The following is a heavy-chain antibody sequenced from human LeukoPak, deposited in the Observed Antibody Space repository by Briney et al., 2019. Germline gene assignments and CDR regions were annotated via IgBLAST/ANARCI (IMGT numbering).Heavy chain of an antibody. D-gene: IGHD3-9*01. Sequence: ASVKVSCKASGYTFTSYGISWVRQAPGQGLEWMGWISAYNGNTNYAQKLQGRVTMTTDTSTSTAYMELRSLRSDDTAVYYCARDGELRYFDRRYYGMDVWGQGTTFTVSS. J-gene: IGHJ6*02. CDR1: GYTFTSYG. CDR3: ARDGELRYFDRRYYGMDV. CDR2: ISAYNGNT. V-gene: IGHV1-18*01.